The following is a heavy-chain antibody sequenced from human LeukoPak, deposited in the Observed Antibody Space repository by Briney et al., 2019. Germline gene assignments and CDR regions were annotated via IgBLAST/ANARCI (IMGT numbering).Heavy chain of an antibody. V-gene: IGHV3-72*01. CDR3: ARNYYDGSTYYFDY. CDR2: TRNKANSHTT. CDR1: GFTFSDHY. Sequence: GGSLRLSCAASGFTFSDHYMDWVRQPPGKGLEWVARTRNKANSHTTEYAASVKGRFTISRDDSKNSLYLQMNSLKTEDTAVYYCARNYYDGSTYYFDYWGQGTLVTVSS. D-gene: IGHD3-22*01. J-gene: IGHJ4*02.